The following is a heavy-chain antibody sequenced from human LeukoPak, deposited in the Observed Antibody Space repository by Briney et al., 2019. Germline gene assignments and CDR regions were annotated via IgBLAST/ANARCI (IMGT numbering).Heavy chain of an antibody. CDR2: IIPIFGTA. CDR1: GYTFTSYG. Sequence: GASVKVSCKASGYTFTSYGISWVRQAPGQGLEWMGGIIPIFGTANYAQKFQGRVTITADKSTSTAYMELSSLRSEDTAVYYCAREGGSGSYNLFDYWGQGTLVTVSS. V-gene: IGHV1-69*06. CDR3: AREGGSGSYNLFDY. D-gene: IGHD3-10*01. J-gene: IGHJ4*02.